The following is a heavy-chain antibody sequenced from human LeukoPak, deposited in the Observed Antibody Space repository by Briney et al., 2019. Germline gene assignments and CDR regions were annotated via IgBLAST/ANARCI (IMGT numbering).Heavy chain of an antibody. CDR3: ARQNAGHYYNSSRYYTDFDY. CDR2: IYYSGRT. J-gene: IGHJ4*02. V-gene: IGHV4-39*01. CDR1: RDSISSSSYY. D-gene: IGHD3-22*01. Sequence: SDSLCLSRPVTRDSISSSSYYSGWIRQPPRNSLKWNGSIYYSGRTYYYPSLKSRVTISVDTSKNQFSLKLRSVTAADTAVYYCARQNAGHYYNSSRYYTDFDYWGQGPLVTVSS.